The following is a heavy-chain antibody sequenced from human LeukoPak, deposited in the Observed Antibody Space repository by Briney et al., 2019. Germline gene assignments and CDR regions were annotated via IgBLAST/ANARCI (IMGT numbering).Heavy chain of an antibody. Sequence: GRSLRLSCAASGFTFSSYGMHWVRQAPGKGLEWLGVISYDGSDEYYTDSVKGRFTISRDNSKNTVYLQMNSLRADDTAVYYCARDFTPEWFDIHWGQGTLVTVS. CDR3: ARDFTPEWFDIH. CDR1: GFTFSSYG. D-gene: IGHD3-3*01. CDR2: ISYDGSDE. J-gene: IGHJ4*02. V-gene: IGHV3-30*03.